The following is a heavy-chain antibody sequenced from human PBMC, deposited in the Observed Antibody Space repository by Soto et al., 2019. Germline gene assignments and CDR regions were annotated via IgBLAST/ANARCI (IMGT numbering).Heavy chain of an antibody. J-gene: IGHJ4*02. Sequence: SETLSLTCTVSGGSISSYYWSWIRQPPGKGLEWIGYIYYSGSTNYNPSLKSRVTISVDTSKNQFSLKLSSVTAADTAVYYCARVECSGGSCGFYYWSQGTLVTVSS. V-gene: IGHV4-59*01. CDR2: IYYSGST. CDR3: ARVECSGGSCGFYY. CDR1: GGSISSYY. D-gene: IGHD2-15*01.